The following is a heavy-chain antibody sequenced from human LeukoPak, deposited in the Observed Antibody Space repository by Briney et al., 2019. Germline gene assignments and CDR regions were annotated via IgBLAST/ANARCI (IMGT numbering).Heavy chain of an antibody. V-gene: IGHV1-69*05. CDR2: IIPIFGTA. CDR1: GGTFSSYA. D-gene: IGHD5-12*01. J-gene: IGHJ6*03. Sequence: ASVKVSCKASGGTFSSYAISWVRQAPGQGLEWMGGIIPIFGTAHYAQEFQGRVTITTDESTSTAYMELSSLRSEDTAVYYCARALRGYSGFHYYYYYMDVWGKGTTVTVSS. CDR3: ARALRGYSGFHYYYYYMDV.